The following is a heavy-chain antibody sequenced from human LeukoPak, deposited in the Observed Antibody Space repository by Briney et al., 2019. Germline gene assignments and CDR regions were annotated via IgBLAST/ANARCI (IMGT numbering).Heavy chain of an antibody. Sequence: ASVKVSCKASGYTFTGYYMHWVRQAPGPGLEWMGWIDPNSGGTNYAQKFQGRVTMTRDTSISTAYMELSRLRSDDTAVYYCARSSLRYFDWLPNFDYWGQGTLVTVSS. CDR2: IDPNSGGT. D-gene: IGHD3-9*01. J-gene: IGHJ4*02. V-gene: IGHV1-2*02. CDR1: GYTFTGYY. CDR3: ARSSLRYFDWLPNFDY.